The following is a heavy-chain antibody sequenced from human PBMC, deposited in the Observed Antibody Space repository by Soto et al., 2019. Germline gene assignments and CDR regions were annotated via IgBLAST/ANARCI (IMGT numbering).Heavy chain of an antibody. V-gene: IGHV3-23*01. J-gene: IGHJ6*02. CDR1: GFTFSSYA. D-gene: IGHD6-19*01. CDR2: ISGSGGST. Sequence: EVQLLESGGGLVQPGGSLRLSCAASGFTFSSYAMSWVRQAPGKGLEWVSAISGSGGSTYYADSVKGRFTISRDNSKNTLYLQMNSLRAEDTAVYYCAKDSGYSSGWYVGYYYGMAVWGQGTTVTVSS. CDR3: AKDSGYSSGWYVGYYYGMAV.